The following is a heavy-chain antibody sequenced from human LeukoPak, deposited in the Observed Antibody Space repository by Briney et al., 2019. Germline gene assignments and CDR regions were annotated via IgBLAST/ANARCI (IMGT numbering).Heavy chain of an antibody. J-gene: IGHJ4*02. V-gene: IGHV4-38-2*01. Sequence: PSETLSLTCAISGHSTTRCYYWAWFRQSPGMGLEWIATFFQSHRSFYNASLESRVTMSLDTSKSQFSPNLTSVTAADTAVYYCARVFSVPYLLDSWGRGTQVTVSS. CDR1: GHSTTRCYY. CDR3: ARVFSVPYLLDS. D-gene: IGHD2/OR15-2a*01. CDR2: FFQSHRS.